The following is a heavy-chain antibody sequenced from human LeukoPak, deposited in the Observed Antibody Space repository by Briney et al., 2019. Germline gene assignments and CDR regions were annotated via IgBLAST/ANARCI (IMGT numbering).Heavy chain of an antibody. V-gene: IGHV4-4*07. CDR1: GGSISSYY. CDR3: ARVHTGYSYGGNYFDY. CDR2: IYTSGST. J-gene: IGHJ4*02. Sequence: SETLSLXCTVSGGSISSYYWSWNRQPAGKGLEWIGRIYTSGSTNHNPSLKSRVTMSVDTSKNQFSLKLSSVTAADTAVYYCARVHTGYSYGGNYFDYWGQGTLVTVSS. D-gene: IGHD5-18*01.